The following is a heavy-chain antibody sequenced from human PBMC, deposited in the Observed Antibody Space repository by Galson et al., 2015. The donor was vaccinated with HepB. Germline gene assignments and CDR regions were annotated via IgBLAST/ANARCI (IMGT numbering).Heavy chain of an antibody. CDR2: ISSSSSYI. Sequence: SLRLSCAASGFTFSSYSMNWVRQAPGKGLEWVSSISSSSSYIYYADSVKGRFTISRDDAKNSLYLQMNSLRAEDTAVYYCAREASVAGFDYWGQGTLVTVSS. V-gene: IGHV3-21*04. D-gene: IGHD6-19*01. J-gene: IGHJ4*02. CDR3: AREASVAGFDY. CDR1: GFTFSSYS.